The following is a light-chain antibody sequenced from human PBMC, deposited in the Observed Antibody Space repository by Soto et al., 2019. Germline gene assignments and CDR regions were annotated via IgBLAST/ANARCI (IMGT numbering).Light chain of an antibody. J-gene: IGKJ2*01. CDR1: QSVYSN. CDR2: GAS. Sequence: EIVMTQSPATLSVSPGERVTLSCRASQSVYSNVAWYQQKPGQGPRLLIYGASTSATGIPGSFSGSGSGTEFTLTISRLQSEDSAVYYCQQYSHWPPYTFGQGTKLEIK. CDR3: QQYSHWPPYT. V-gene: IGKV3-15*01.